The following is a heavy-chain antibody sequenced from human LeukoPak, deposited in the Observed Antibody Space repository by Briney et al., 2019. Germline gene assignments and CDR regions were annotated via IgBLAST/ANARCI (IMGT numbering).Heavy chain of an antibody. V-gene: IGHV4-38-2*02. CDR1: GYSISSGYY. Sequence: SETLSLTCTVSGYSISSGYYWGWIRQPPGKGLEWIGSIYHSGSTYYNPSLKSRVTISVDTSKNQFSLKLSSVTAADTAVYYCARYLVGYYDSSGYYYDYWGQGTLVTVSS. CDR3: ARYLVGYYDSSGYYYDY. CDR2: IYHSGST. D-gene: IGHD3-22*01. J-gene: IGHJ4*02.